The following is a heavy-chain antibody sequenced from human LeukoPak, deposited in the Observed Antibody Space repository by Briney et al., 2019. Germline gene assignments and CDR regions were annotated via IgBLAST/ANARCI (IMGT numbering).Heavy chain of an antibody. CDR2: IYYSGST. J-gene: IGHJ4*02. Sequence: PSETLSLTCTVSGGSISSYYWSWIRQPPGKGLEWIGYIYYSGSTNYNPPLKSRVTISVDMSKNQFSLKLSSVTAADTAVYYCARHSQVYYYDSSGYYNPYFDYWGQGTLVTVSS. D-gene: IGHD3-22*01. CDR1: GGSISSYY. V-gene: IGHV4-59*08. CDR3: ARHSQVYYYDSSGYYNPYFDY.